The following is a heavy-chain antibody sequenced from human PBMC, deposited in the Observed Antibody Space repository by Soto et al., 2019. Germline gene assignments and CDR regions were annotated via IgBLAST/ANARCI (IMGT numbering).Heavy chain of an antibody. CDR3: ATFGNHIAAASGDY. D-gene: IGHD6-13*01. J-gene: IGHJ4*02. CDR2: ISAYNGNT. CDR1: GYTFTSYG. Sequence: ASVKVSCKASGYTFTSYGISWVRQAPGQGLEWMGWISAYNGNTNYAQKLQGRVTMTTDTSTSTAYMELRSLRSDGTAVYYCATFGNHIAAASGDYWGQGTLVTVPS. V-gene: IGHV1-18*01.